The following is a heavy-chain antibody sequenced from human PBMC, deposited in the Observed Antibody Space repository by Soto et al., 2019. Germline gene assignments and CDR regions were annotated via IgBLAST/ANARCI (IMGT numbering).Heavy chain of an antibody. V-gene: IGHV4-59*08. CDR3: ARRNGRSFDY. CDR1: GGSISRYY. CDR2: INYSGST. Sequence: HVQLQESAPGLVKPSETLSLTCTVSGGSISRYYWSWIRQRLGKGLEWIGYINYSGSTNYNPSLKGRVTIAVDTSKNPCSLRLSSVTAADTAVYYCARRNGRSFDYRGQGPLVTVSS. J-gene: IGHJ4*02.